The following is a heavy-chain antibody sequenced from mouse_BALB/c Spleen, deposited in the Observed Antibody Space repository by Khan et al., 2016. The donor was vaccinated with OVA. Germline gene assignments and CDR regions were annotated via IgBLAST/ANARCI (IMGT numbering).Heavy chain of an antibody. Sequence: EVKLLESGPGLVKPSQSLSLTCTVTGYPITSDYAWNWIRQFPGNKLEWMGYISSTGSTSYNPSLKSRISITRDTSKNQFFLQLKSVTTEDTATYYCARSLYYSYGYALDCWGRGTSVTVSS. CDR3: ARSLYYSYGYALDC. D-gene: IGHD2-14*01. CDR2: ISSTGST. CDR1: GYPITSDYA. V-gene: IGHV3-2*02. J-gene: IGHJ4*01.